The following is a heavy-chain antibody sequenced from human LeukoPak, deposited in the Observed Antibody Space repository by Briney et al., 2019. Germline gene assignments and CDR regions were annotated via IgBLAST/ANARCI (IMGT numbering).Heavy chain of an antibody. CDR1: GGSISSYY. J-gene: IGHJ4*02. V-gene: IGHV4-59*12. D-gene: IGHD5-18*01. CDR3: ARGRSYGSNRFDY. CDR2: IYYSGST. Sequence: SETLSLTCTVSGGSISSYYWSRLRQPPGKGLEWIGYIYYSGSTNYNPSLKSRVTIPVDTSKNQFSLKLSSVTAADTAVYYCARGRSYGSNRFDYWGQGTLVTVSS.